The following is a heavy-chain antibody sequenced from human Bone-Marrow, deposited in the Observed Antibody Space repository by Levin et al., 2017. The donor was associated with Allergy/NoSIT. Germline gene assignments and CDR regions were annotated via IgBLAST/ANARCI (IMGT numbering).Heavy chain of an antibody. J-gene: IGHJ6*02. D-gene: IGHD3-3*01. CDR3: ARGHVKQRITIFGVASYYYYYGMDV. V-gene: IGHV4-34*01. Sequence: SETLSLTCAVYGGSFSGYYWSWIRQPPGKGLEWIGEINHSGSTNYNPSLKSRVTISVDTSKNQFSLKLSSVTAADTAVYYCARGHVKQRITIFGVASYYYYYGMDVWGQGTTVTVSS. CDR2: INHSGST. CDR1: GGSFSGYY.